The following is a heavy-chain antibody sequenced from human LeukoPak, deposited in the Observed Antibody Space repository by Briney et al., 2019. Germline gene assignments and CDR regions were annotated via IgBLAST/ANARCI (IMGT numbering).Heavy chain of an antibody. V-gene: IGHV1-2*02. CDR3: ARASGITGTTGWFDP. Sequence: ASVKVSCKASGYTFTGYYMHWVRQAPGQGLEWMGWINPNSGGTNYAQKFQGRVTMTRDTSISTAYMELSRLRSEDTAVYYCARASGITGTTGWFDPWGQGTLVTVSS. D-gene: IGHD1-7*01. CDR1: GYTFTGYY. J-gene: IGHJ5*02. CDR2: INPNSGGT.